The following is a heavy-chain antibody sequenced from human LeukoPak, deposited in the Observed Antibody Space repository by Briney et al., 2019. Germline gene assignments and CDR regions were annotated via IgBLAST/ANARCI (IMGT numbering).Heavy chain of an antibody. Sequence: PGGSLRLSCAASGFTFSSYSMNWVRQAPGKGLEWVSSISSSSSYIYYADSVKGRFTISRDNAKNSLYLQMNSLRAEDTAVYYCARDSSGWHWASGYYYYYYMDVWGKGTTVTVSS. J-gene: IGHJ6*03. CDR3: ARDSSGWHWASGYYYYYYMDV. D-gene: IGHD6-19*01. CDR2: ISSSSSYI. V-gene: IGHV3-21*01. CDR1: GFTFSSYS.